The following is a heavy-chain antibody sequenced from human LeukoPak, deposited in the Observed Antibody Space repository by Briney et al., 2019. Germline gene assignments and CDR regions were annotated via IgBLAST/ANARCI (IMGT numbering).Heavy chain of an antibody. CDR2: INPSDDST. V-gene: IGHV1-46*02. Sequence: ASVKVSCKASGYTFNSSYMHWVRQAPGQGLEWMGIINPSDDSTRYAQKFQGRVTMTKDTSTNTVYMHLSSLSSNDTAVYYCARAYYESSAYRHAVYFDYWGQGTLVTVSS. D-gene: IGHD3-22*01. CDR3: ARAYYESSAYRHAVYFDY. J-gene: IGHJ4*02. CDR1: GYTFNSSY.